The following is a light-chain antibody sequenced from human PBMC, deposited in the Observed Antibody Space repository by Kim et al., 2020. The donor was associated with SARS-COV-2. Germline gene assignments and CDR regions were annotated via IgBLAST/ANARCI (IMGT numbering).Light chain of an antibody. CDR3: QSYDSNNHRGV. V-gene: IGLV6-57*04. J-gene: IGLJ3*02. Sequence: NFMLTQPHSVSESPGKTVTISCTRSSGNIASDFVQWHQQRPGSAPTTVIYEDDQRPSGVPARFSGSIDSSSNSASLTISGLKTEDEADYYCQSYDSNNHRGVFGGGTKLTVL. CDR1: SGNIASDF. CDR2: EDD.